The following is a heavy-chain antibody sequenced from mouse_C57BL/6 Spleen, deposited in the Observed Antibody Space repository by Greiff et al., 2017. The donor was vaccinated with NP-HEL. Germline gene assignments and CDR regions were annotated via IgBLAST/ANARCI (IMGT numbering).Heavy chain of an antibody. CDR3: AKDSSGYGAWFAY. Sequence: EVKLMESGGGLVKPGGSLKLSCAASGFTFSDYGMHWVRQAPEKGLEWVAYISSGSSTIYYADSVKGRFTISRDNAKNTLFLQMTSLRSEDTAMYYCAKDSSGYGAWFAYWGQGTLVTVSA. CDR1: GFTFSDYG. V-gene: IGHV5-17*01. D-gene: IGHD3-2*02. J-gene: IGHJ3*01. CDR2: ISSGSSTI.